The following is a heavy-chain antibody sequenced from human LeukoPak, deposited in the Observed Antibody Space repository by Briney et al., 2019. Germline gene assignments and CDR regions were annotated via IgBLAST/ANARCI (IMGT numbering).Heavy chain of an antibody. CDR2: IYYSGST. CDR3: ARAYSSSWSLRWAILFDY. D-gene: IGHD6-13*01. J-gene: IGHJ4*02. Sequence: SETLSLTCTVSGGSISSGTYYWSWIRQPPGKGLEWIGYIYYSGSTYYNPSLKSRVTISVDTSKNQFSLKLSSVTAADTAVYYCARAYSSSWSLRWAILFDYWGQGTLVTVSS. V-gene: IGHV4-30-4*01. CDR1: GGSISSGTYY.